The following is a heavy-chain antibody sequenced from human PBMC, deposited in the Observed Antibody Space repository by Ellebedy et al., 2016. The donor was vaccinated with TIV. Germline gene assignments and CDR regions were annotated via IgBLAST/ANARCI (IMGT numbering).Heavy chain of an antibody. CDR1: GFTFSSSA. J-gene: IGHJ6*02. CDR2: ISGSGGST. Sequence: GESLKISCEASGFTFSSSAMRWVRQAPGQGLEWVSAISGSGGSTFYADSVKGRFTISRDKSNNTLYLKMNSLRAEDTAIYYCAKDYYGSGSYFSYYGMDVWGQGTTVTVSS. CDR3: AKDYYGSGSYFSYYGMDV. D-gene: IGHD3-10*01. V-gene: IGHV3-23*01.